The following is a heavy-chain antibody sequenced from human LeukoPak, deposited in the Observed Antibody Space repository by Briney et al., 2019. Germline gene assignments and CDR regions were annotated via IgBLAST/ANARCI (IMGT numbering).Heavy chain of an antibody. CDR1: GGSFSGYY. V-gene: IGHV4-34*01. CDR2: INHSGST. D-gene: IGHD3-10*01. Sequence: SETLSLTCAVYGGSFSGYYWSGIRQPPGKGLEWIGEINHSGSTNYNPSLKSRVTISVDTSKNQFSLKLSSVTAADTAVYYCARGWNRMVRGVIGYWGQGTLVTVSS. J-gene: IGHJ4*02. CDR3: ARGWNRMVRGVIGY.